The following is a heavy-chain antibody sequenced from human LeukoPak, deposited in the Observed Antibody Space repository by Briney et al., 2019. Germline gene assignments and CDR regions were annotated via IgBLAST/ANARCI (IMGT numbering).Heavy chain of an antibody. Sequence: ETLSLTCTVSGGSISSYYWSWVRQAPGKGLEWVSVIYSGGSTYYADSVKGRFTISRDNSKNTLYLQMNSLRAEDTAVYYCARYDSSGYHQYYYYYYMDVWGKGTTVTISS. J-gene: IGHJ6*03. CDR2: IYSGGST. V-gene: IGHV3-66*01. CDR1: GGSISSYY. D-gene: IGHD3-22*01. CDR3: ARYDSSGYHQYYYYYYMDV.